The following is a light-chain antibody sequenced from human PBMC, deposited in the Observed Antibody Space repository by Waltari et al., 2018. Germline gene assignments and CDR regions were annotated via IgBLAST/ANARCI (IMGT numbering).Light chain of an antibody. CDR2: AAS. Sequence: EKVMTQSPATLSVSPGERATLSCRASQSVSNHLAWYPQRPGQAPRLLMDAASSRAAGVPARFSGSGSGTEFTLTIDSLQSEDFAVYSCQQYNSWPFTFGPGTQVDIK. CDR3: QQYNSWPFT. CDR1: QSVSNH. J-gene: IGKJ3*01. V-gene: IGKV3-15*01.